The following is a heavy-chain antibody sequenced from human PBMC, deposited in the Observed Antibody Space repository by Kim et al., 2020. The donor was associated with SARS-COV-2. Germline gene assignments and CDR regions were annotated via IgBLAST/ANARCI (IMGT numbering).Heavy chain of an antibody. Sequence: SETLSLTCTVSGGSISSGSYYWSWIRQPAGKGLEWIGRIYTSGSTNYNPSLKSRVTISVDTSKNQFSLKLSSVTAADTAVYYCARARITMIQREGNWFDPWGQGTLVTVSS. J-gene: IGHJ5*02. CDR2: IYTSGST. CDR1: GGSISSGSYY. D-gene: IGHD3-22*01. CDR3: ARARITMIQREGNWFDP. V-gene: IGHV4-61*02.